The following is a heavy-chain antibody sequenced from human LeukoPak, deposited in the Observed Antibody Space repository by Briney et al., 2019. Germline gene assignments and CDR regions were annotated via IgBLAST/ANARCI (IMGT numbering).Heavy chain of an antibody. CDR1: GFTFSNAW. Sequence: PGGSLRLSCAASGFTFSNAWMSWVRQAPGKGLEWVSIMYSGGATYYVDSVKGRFTLSRDTSKNTLFLQMNSLRAEDTAVYFCARYSFQFTNSPLYHDAFDIWGQGMMVTVSS. CDR2: MYSGGAT. CDR3: ARYSFQFTNSPLYHDAFDI. V-gene: IGHV3-66*01. J-gene: IGHJ3*02. D-gene: IGHD2-2*01.